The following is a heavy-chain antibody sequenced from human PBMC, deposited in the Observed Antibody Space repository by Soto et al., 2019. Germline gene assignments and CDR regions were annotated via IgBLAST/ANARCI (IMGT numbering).Heavy chain of an antibody. CDR1: GFTFSSYA. V-gene: IGHV3-23*01. CDR2: ISGSGDYT. Sequence: GGSLRLSCAASGFTFSSYAMSWVRQAPGKGLEWVSAISGSGDYTYYADSVKGRFTISRDNSKNTLFLQMNSLRAEDTAVYYCAEDSGTIFGVVVSYFDYWGQGTLVTVSS. D-gene: IGHD3-3*01. J-gene: IGHJ4*02. CDR3: AEDSGTIFGVVVSYFDY.